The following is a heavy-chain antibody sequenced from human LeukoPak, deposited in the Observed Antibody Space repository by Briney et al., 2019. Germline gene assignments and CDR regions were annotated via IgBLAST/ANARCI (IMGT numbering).Heavy chain of an antibody. CDR2: IHYTGST. CDR1: GGSFSSYY. CDR3: ARGGYYGSGNDFRFDP. D-gene: IGHD3-10*01. V-gene: IGHV4-59*01. J-gene: IGHJ5*02. Sequence: PSETLSLTCTVSGGSFSSYYWSWIRQPPGKGLEWIGYIHYTGSTNYNPSLKRRVTISVDTSKNQFSLKLSSVTAADTAIYYCARGGYYGSGNDFRFDPWGQGTLVTVSS.